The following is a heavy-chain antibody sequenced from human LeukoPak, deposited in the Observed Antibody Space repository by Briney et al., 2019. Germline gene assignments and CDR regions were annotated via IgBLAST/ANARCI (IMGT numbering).Heavy chain of an antibody. D-gene: IGHD4-17*01. CDR1: GYTFTSYD. J-gene: IGHJ4*02. CDR3: ARVSIIVGDYGDYVRYFDY. V-gene: IGHV1-18*01. Sequence: ASVKVSCKASGYTFTSYDINWVRQAPGQGLEWMGWISAYNGNTNYAQKLQGRVTMTTDTSTSTAYMELRSLRSDDTAVYYCARVSIIVGDYGDYVRYFDYWGQGTLVTVSS. CDR2: ISAYNGNT.